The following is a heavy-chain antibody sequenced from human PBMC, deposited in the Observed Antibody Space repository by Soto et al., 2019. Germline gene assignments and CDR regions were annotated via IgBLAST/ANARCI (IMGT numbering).Heavy chain of an antibody. Sequence: ASVKVSCKASGGTFSSYTISWVRQAPGQGLEWMGRIIPILGIANYAQKFQGRVTISRDSTKQTLYLQMNSLRPDDTAMYYCARDGVSSTEYTWNYGTYFDYWGQGALVTVSS. V-gene: IGHV1-69*04. CDR1: GGTFSSYT. CDR3: ARDGVSSTEYTWNYGTYFDY. CDR2: IIPILGIA. D-gene: IGHD1-7*01. J-gene: IGHJ4*02.